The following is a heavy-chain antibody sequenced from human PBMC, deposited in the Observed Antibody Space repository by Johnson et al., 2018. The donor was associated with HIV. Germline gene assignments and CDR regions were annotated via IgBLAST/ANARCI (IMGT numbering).Heavy chain of an antibody. D-gene: IGHD1-26*01. CDR1: GFTFSSYG. J-gene: IGHJ3*02. CDR2: IRYDGSNK. CDR3: AKDVGFRDDAFDI. Sequence: QVQLVESGGGVVQPGGSLRLSCAASGFTFSSYGMHWVRQAPGKGLEWVAFIRYDGSNKYYADSVKGRFTISRDNSKNTLYLQMNSLRAEDTAVYYCAKDVGFRDDAFDIWGQGTMVTVSS. V-gene: IGHV3-30*02.